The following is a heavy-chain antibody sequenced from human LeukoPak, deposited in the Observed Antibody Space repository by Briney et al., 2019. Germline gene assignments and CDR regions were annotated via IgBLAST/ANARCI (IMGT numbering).Heavy chain of an antibody. J-gene: IGHJ4*02. CDR3: ARGTYYYGSGEFDY. V-gene: IGHV1-8*02. CDR1: GYTFTGYY. CDR2: MNPNSGNT. D-gene: IGHD3-10*01. Sequence: ASVKVSCKASGYTFTGYYMHWVRQAPGQGLEWMGWMNPNSGNTGYAQKFQGRVTMTRNTSISTAYMELSSLRSEDTAVYYCARGTYYYGSGEFDYWGQGTLVTVSS.